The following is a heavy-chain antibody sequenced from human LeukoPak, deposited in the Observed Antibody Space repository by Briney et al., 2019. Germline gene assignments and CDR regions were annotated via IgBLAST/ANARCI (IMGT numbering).Heavy chain of an antibody. V-gene: IGHV1-8*01. J-gene: IGHJ5*02. CDR3: ARGSRYCSDISCYWTFDP. D-gene: IGHD2-2*01. CDR2: MNPDSGNT. CDR1: GYTFTSYD. Sequence: ASAKVSCKASGYTFTSYDINWVRQATGQGPEWMGWMNPDSGNTGYAQKFQGRVTMTRTTSINTAYMELRSLRSEDTAVYYCARGSRYCSDISCYWTFDPWGQGTLVTVSS.